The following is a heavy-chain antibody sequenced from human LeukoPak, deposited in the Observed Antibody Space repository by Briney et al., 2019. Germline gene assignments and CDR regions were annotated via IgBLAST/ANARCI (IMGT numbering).Heavy chain of an antibody. CDR2: IYTSGST. CDR1: GGSISSSSYY. V-gene: IGHV4-61*02. D-gene: IGHD1-26*01. J-gene: IGHJ4*02. CDR3: ARGRATTGFDY. Sequence: SETLSLTCTVSGGSISSSSYYWSWIRQPAGKGLEWIGRIYTSGSTNYNPSLKSRVTMSVDTSKNQFSLKLSSVTAADTAVYYCARGRATTGFDYWGQGTLVTVSS.